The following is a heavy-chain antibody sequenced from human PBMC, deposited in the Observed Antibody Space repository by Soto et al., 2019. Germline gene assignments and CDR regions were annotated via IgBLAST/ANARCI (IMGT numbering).Heavy chain of an antibody. CDR1: GGTFSSYA. V-gene: IGHV1-69*12. Sequence: QVQLVQSGAEVKKPGSSVKVSCKASGGTFSSYAISWVRQAPGQGLEWMGGIIPIFGTANYAQKFQGRVTITADESTSTAYMELSSLRSEETAVYYCARAGYSSSWYYYYGMDVWGQGTTVTVSS. D-gene: IGHD6-13*01. CDR2: IIPIFGTA. CDR3: ARAGYSSSWYYYYGMDV. J-gene: IGHJ6*02.